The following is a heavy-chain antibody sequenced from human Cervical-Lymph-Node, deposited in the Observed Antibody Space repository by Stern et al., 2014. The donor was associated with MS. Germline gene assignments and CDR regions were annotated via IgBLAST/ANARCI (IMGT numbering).Heavy chain of an antibody. D-gene: IGHD1-20*01. CDR2: SGSDGGT. V-gene: IGHV3-23*01. CDR1: GFSFSNYA. Sequence: EVQLESGGGLVQPGGAPRLSCATSGFSFSNYAMTWVRQAAAEVLVWVSGSGSDGGTHYADSAGGPVTIFRYNSENTSHTQLYSKRAEDTAVYYCGKDLHNWNADHWGQGTLVTVSS. J-gene: IGHJ4*02. CDR3: GKDLHNWNADH.